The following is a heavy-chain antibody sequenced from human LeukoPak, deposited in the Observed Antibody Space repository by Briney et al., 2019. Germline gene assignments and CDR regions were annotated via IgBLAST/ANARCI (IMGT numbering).Heavy chain of an antibody. V-gene: IGHV3-7*01. CDR3: ARIGGDSSGWLPDY. D-gene: IGHD6-19*01. J-gene: IGHJ4*02. CDR1: GFTFSSYA. CDR2: IKQDGSEK. Sequence: GGSLRLSCAASGFTFSSYAMSWVRQAPGKGLEWVANIKQDGSEKYYVDSVKGRFTISRDNAKNSLYLQMNSLRAEDTAVYYCARIGGDSSGWLPDYWGQGTLVTVSS.